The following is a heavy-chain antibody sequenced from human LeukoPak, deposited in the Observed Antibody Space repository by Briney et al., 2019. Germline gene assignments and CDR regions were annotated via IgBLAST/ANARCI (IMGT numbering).Heavy chain of an antibody. D-gene: IGHD1-26*01. CDR3: ARGATRPFYYYYMDV. Sequence: ASVKVSCKVSGYTLTKLSMHWVRQAPGKGLEWMGGFDPEDGETIYAQKFQGRVTMTEDTSTDTAYMELSGLRSEDTAVYYCARGATRPFYYYYMDVWGKGTTVTISS. CDR2: FDPEDGET. V-gene: IGHV1-24*01. CDR1: GYTLTKLS. J-gene: IGHJ6*03.